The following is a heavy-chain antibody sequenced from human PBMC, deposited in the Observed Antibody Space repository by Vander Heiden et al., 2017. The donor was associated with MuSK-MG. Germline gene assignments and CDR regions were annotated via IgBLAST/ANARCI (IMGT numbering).Heavy chain of an antibody. Sequence: QVQLVESRGGVVQPGRSLRVPCAAAGLIFSSFAMQWVRQAPGKGLEWVAGISYDGDNEHYADSVKGRFTISRDNSKNTVYLLMNSLRAEDTAVYYCAREDDYGYYATPSIDYWGQGTLVTVSS. CDR3: AREDDYGYYATPSIDY. J-gene: IGHJ4*02. CDR2: ISYDGDNE. CDR1: GLIFSSFA. D-gene: IGHD4-17*01. V-gene: IGHV3-30*04.